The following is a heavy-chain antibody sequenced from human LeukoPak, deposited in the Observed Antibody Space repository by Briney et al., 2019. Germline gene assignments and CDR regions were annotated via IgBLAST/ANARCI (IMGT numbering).Heavy chain of an antibody. D-gene: IGHD2-2*01. V-gene: IGHV1-8*03. CDR2: MNPNSGNT. Sequence: ASVKVSCKASGYTFTSYDINWVRQATGQGLEWMGWMNPNSGNTGYAQKFQGRVTITRNTSISTAYMELSSLRSEDTAVYYCARGYSSMDAFDIWGQGTMVTVSS. CDR3: ARGYSSMDAFDI. J-gene: IGHJ3*02. CDR1: GYTFTSYD.